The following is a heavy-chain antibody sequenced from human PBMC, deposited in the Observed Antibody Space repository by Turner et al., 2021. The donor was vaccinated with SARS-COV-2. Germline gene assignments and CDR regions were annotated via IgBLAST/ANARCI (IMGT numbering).Heavy chain of an antibody. V-gene: IGHV3-21*01. CDR3: ARDYYDFWSGYNSYYYAMDV. CDR1: GVTLRSYS. Sequence: EVQLVESGGGLVKPGGSLRLSCAASGVTLRSYSMNWVRQAPGKGLEWVSSISSSSSYIYYAESLKGRFTISRDNAKNSLYLQMNSLRAEDTAVYYCARDYYDFWSGYNSYYYAMDVWGQGTTVTVSS. D-gene: IGHD3-3*01. J-gene: IGHJ6*02. CDR2: ISSSSSYI.